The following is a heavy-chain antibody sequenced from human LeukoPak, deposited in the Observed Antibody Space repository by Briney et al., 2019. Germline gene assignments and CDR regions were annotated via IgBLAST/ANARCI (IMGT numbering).Heavy chain of an antibody. V-gene: IGHV3-48*01. CDR1: GFTFSGYT. CDR3: ARRAAVTTAVAFDI. J-gene: IGHJ3*02. Sequence: GGSRRLSCAASGFTFSGYTMNWVRQAPGKGLEWVSYINSDSSTIYYADSVKGRLTISRDNAKNSLYLQMNSLRAEDTAVYYCARRAAVTTAVAFDIWGQGTLVTVSS. CDR2: INSDSSTI. D-gene: IGHD3-22*01.